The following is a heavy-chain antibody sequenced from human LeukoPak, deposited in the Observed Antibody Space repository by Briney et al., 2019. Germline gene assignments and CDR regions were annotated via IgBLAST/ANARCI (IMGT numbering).Heavy chain of an antibody. Sequence: GESLKISCKGSGYSFTRYWIGWVRQMPGKGLEWMGVIYSGASDTRYSPSLQGQVTISVDKSLSTAYLQWSSLKASDTAMYYCARHRDSSTSCYEYWGQGTLVTVSS. CDR3: ARHRDSSTSCYEY. V-gene: IGHV5-51*01. CDR2: IYSGASDT. J-gene: IGHJ4*02. CDR1: GYSFTRYW. D-gene: IGHD2-2*01.